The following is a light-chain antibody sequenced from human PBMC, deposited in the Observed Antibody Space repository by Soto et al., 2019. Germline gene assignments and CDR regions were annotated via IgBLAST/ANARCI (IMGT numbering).Light chain of an antibody. J-gene: IGKJ1*01. CDR3: QQYYHWPRT. CDR2: GAS. V-gene: IGKV3-20*01. CDR1: QSVSSNY. Sequence: EIVLTQSPDTLSLSPGERASLSCRASQSVSSNYLAWFQQKPGQAPRLLISGASSRATDIPDRFSGSGSGTDFTLTISRLEPEDFAVYYCQQYYHWPRTFGQGTKVDIK.